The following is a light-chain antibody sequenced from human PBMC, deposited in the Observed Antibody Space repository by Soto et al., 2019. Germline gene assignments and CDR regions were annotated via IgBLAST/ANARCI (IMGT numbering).Light chain of an antibody. CDR2: GAS. CDR3: QQYGSSPSWT. V-gene: IGKV3-15*01. Sequence: EIVMTQSPATLSVSPGERATLSCRASRSVSSNLAWYQQKPGQAPRLLIHGASTRATGIPARFSGSGSGTEFTLTISSLQSEDFAVYYCQQYGSSPSWTFGQGTKVDIK. J-gene: IGKJ1*01. CDR1: RSVSSN.